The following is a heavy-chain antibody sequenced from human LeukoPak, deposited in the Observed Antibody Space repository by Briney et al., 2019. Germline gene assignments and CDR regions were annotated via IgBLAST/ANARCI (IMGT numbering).Heavy chain of an antibody. J-gene: IGHJ6*03. V-gene: IGHV3-23*01. CDR1: GFTFSIYA. D-gene: IGHD6-19*01. Sequence: GGSLRLSCAASGFTFSIYAMSWVRQAPGRGLEWVSAISGSGGSTYYADSVKGRFTISRDNSKNTLYLQMNSLRAEDTAVYYCAKAWQWPYYYMDVWGKGTTVTVSS. CDR3: AKAWQWPYYYMDV. CDR2: ISGSGGST.